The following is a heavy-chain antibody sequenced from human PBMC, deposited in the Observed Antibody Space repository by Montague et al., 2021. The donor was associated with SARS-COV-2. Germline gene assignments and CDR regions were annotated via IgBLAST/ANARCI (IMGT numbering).Heavy chain of an antibody. CDR3: AREREVERAARTLVALDM. CDR2: ISQSGTA. J-gene: IGHJ3*02. D-gene: IGHD1-1*01. V-gene: IGHV4-34*01. Sequence: SETLSLTCAVYGGSFSGYYWSWLRQSPRSGLEWIAEISQSGTAHYNPSLESRVSISIDTSRNQFTLKLSSVTAADTAMYYCAREREVERAARTLVALDMWGQGTMVTVSS. CDR1: GGSFSGYY.